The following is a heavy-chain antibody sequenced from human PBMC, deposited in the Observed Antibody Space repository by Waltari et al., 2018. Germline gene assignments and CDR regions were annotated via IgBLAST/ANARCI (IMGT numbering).Heavy chain of an antibody. Sequence: QVQLQQWGAGLLKPSETLSLTCAVYGGSFSGYYWSWIRQPPGKGLEWIGEINHRGSTNHTPSRKRRVTISVDTSKNQFSLKLSSVTAADTAVYYCARGGPGGSHGKYYYYYMDVWGKGTTVTVSS. CDR1: GGSFSGYY. J-gene: IGHJ6*03. D-gene: IGHD2-15*01. CDR3: ARGGPGGSHGKYYYYYMDV. CDR2: INHRGST. V-gene: IGHV4-34*01.